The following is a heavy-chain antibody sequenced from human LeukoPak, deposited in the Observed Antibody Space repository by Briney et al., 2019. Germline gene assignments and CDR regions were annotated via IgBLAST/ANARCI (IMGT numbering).Heavy chain of an antibody. D-gene: IGHD3-9*01. CDR2: ISAYNGNT. CDR1: GYTFTSYG. V-gene: IGHV1-18*01. J-gene: IGHJ5*02. Sequence: ASVKVSCKASGYTFTSYGISWVRQAPGQGLEWMGWISAYNGNTNYAQKLQGRVTMTTDTSTSTAYMELRSLRSDDTAVYYCARVEDLYYDILTGYQGPNWFDPWGQGTLVTVS. CDR3: ARVEDLYYDILTGYQGPNWFDP.